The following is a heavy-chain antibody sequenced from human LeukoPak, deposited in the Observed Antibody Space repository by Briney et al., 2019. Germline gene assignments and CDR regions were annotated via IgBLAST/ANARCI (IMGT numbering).Heavy chain of an antibody. J-gene: IGHJ6*03. CDR2: IYYSGGT. V-gene: IGHV4-59*01. CDR1: GGSIINYY. CDR3: ARVAKHFRGGLSFYFMDV. D-gene: IGHD3-10*01. Sequence: SETLSLTCTMSGGSIINYYWTWIRQPPGKGLEWIGHIYYSGGTNYNPSLKSRVTISVDTSKKEFSLKLTSVIAADTAVYYCARVAKHFRGGLSFYFMDVWGIGTTVTISS.